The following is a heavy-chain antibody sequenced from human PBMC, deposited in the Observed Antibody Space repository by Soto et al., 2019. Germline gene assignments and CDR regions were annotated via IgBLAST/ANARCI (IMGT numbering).Heavy chain of an antibody. J-gene: IGHJ4*02. V-gene: IGHV1-69*02. Sequence: ASVKVSCKASGGTFSSYTISWVRQAPGQGLEWMGRIIPILGIANYAQKFQGRVTITADKSTSTAYMELSSLRSEDTAVYYCASGGHTPDYGDYDRPYYFDYWGQGTLVTVSS. CDR2: IIPILGIA. D-gene: IGHD4-17*01. CDR1: GGTFSSYT. CDR3: ASGGHTPDYGDYDRPYYFDY.